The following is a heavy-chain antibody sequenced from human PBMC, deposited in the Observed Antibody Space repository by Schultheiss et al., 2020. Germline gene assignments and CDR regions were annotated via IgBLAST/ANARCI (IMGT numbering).Heavy chain of an antibody. V-gene: IGHV3-30-3*01. J-gene: IGHJ5*02. D-gene: IGHD2-2*01. CDR1: GFTFSSYA. CDR3: ARAMGRSTSRSPFDP. CDR2: ISYDGSNK. Sequence: GESLKISCAASGFTFSSYAMHWVRQAPGKGLEWVAVISYDGSNKYYADSVKGRFTISRDNAKNTLYLQMTSLRAEDTALYYCARAMGRSTSRSPFDPWGQGTLVTVSS.